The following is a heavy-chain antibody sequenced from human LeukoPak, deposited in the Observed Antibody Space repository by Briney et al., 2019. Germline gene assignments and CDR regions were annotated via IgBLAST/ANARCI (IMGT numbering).Heavy chain of an antibody. D-gene: IGHD7-27*01. Sequence: ASVKVSCKASGGTFSSYAISWGRQAPGQGLEWMGRIIPIFGTANYAQKFQGRVTITTDEATSTAYMELSSLRSEDTAVYYCASTNWGWEWYFDLWGRGTLVPVSS. CDR1: GGTFSSYA. J-gene: IGHJ2*01. CDR2: IIPIFGTA. CDR3: ASTNWGWEWYFDL. V-gene: IGHV1-69*05.